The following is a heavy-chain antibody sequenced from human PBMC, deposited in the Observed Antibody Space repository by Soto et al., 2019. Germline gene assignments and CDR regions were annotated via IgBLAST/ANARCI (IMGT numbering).Heavy chain of an antibody. V-gene: IGHV3-23*01. Sequence: EVQLLESGGSLKQPGGSLRLSCAASGFSFSSYAMSWVRQAPGKGLEWVSSISAGGDSTYYADFVKGRFTITRDNSENTLNLQMNGLRAADTAVYYCAKHHGYAGGWHTPYYFDSWGKATLVTVSS. CDR3: AKHHGYAGGWHTPYYFDS. CDR2: ISAGGDST. D-gene: IGHD6-19*01. J-gene: IGHJ4*02. CDR1: GFSFSSYA.